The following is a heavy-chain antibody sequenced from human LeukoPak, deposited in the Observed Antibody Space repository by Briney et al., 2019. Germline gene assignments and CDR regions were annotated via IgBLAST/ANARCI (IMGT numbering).Heavy chain of an antibody. CDR2: IKLDGSEK. CDR3: ASVFGDYMAFDM. D-gene: IGHD3-10*01. Sequence: PGGSLRLSCAASGFTFSSYWMSWVRQAPGKGLEWVANIKLDGSEKYYVDSVKGRFTISRDNAKNTVYLQMNSLRDEDTAVYYCASVFGDYMAFDMWGQGTMVTVSS. CDR1: GFTFSSYW. J-gene: IGHJ3*02. V-gene: IGHV3-7*01.